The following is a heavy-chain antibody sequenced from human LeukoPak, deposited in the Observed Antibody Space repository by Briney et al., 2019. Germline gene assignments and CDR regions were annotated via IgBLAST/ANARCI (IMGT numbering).Heavy chain of an antibody. D-gene: IGHD3-10*01. V-gene: IGHV3-30*18. CDR2: ISYDGSNK. CDR3: AKGLTYYYGSGSYSPRTHENYYMDV. J-gene: IGHJ6*03. Sequence: GGSLRLSCAASGFTFSSYGMHWARQAPGKGLEWVAVISYDGSNKYYADSVKGRFTISRDNAKNLLYLQMDSLRVEDTAVYYCAKGLTYYYGSGSYSPRTHENYYMDVWGKGTTVTISS. CDR1: GFTFSSYG.